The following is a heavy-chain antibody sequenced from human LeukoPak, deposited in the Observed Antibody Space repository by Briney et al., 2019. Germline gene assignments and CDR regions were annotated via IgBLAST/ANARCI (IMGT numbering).Heavy chain of an antibody. CDR2: IYYSGST. CDR1: GDSISSYNYY. D-gene: IGHD3-16*02. Sequence: PSETLSLTCTVSGDSISSYNYYWSWIRQPPGKGLEWIGSIYYSGSTYYNPSLKSRVIISVDTSKNHFSLKLGSVAAAHTAVYYCARHDGWGTGGLSIIPGAFFDYWGRGTLVTVSS. J-gene: IGHJ4*02. V-gene: IGHV4-39*01. CDR3: ARHDGWGTGGLSIIPGAFFDY.